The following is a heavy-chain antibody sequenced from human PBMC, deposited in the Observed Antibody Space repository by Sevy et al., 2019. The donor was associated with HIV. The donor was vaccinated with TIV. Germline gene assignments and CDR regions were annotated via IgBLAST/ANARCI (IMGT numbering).Heavy chain of an antibody. D-gene: IGHD5-18*01. Sequence: ASVKVSCKASGGTFSSYDISWVRQAPGQGLEWMGGIIPIFGTANYAQKFQGRVTITADESTSTAYMELSSLRSEDTALYYCARDLRIQLWFLPLYYYYGMDVWGQGTTVTVSS. CDR3: ARDLRIQLWFLPLYYYYGMDV. CDR1: GGTFSSYD. CDR2: IIPIFGTA. V-gene: IGHV1-69*13. J-gene: IGHJ6*02.